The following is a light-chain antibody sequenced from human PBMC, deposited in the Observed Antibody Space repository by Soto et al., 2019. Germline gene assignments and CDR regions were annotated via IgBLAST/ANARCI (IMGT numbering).Light chain of an antibody. CDR1: SSNIGAGYD. Sequence: QPVLTQPPSVSGAPGQRDTSSCTGSSSNIGAGYDVHWYQQLPGTAPKLLIYGNSNRPSGVPDRFSGSKSGTSASLAITGLQAEDEADYYCQSYDSSLSALYVFGTGTKLTVL. CDR2: GNS. J-gene: IGLJ1*01. CDR3: QSYDSSLSALYV. V-gene: IGLV1-40*01.